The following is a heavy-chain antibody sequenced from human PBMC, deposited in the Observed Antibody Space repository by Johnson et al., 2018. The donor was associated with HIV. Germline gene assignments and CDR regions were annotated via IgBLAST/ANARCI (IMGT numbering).Heavy chain of an antibody. CDR1: GFTFSSYA. Sequence: QVQLLESGGGVVQPGRSLRLSCAASGFTFSSYAMHWVRQAPAKGLEWVAVISYDGSDKYYADSVKGRFTIYRDSSKNTVYLQMNSLRAEDTAVYYCAKDQYRKLTTVAGIWGQGTMVTVSS. D-gene: IGHD4-17*01. V-gene: IGHV3-30-3*02. CDR2: ISYDGSDK. CDR3: AKDQYRKLTTVAGI. J-gene: IGHJ3*02.